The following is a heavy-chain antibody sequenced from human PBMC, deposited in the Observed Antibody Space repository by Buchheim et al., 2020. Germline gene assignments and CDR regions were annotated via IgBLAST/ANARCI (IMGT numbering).Heavy chain of an antibody. CDR1: GFTFSSYA. D-gene: IGHD3-22*01. Sequence: QVQLVESGGGVVQPGRSLRLSCAASGFTFSSYAMHWVRQAPGKGLEWEAVISYDGSNKYYADSVKGRFTISRDNSKNTLYLQMNSLRAEDTAVYYCAREDGYYPEYYYYYYGMDVWGQGTT. J-gene: IGHJ6*02. CDR2: ISYDGSNK. CDR3: AREDGYYPEYYYYYYGMDV. V-gene: IGHV3-30*04.